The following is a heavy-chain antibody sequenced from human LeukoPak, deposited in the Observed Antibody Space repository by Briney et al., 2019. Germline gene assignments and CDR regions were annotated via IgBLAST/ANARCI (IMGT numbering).Heavy chain of an antibody. Sequence: PGGSLRLSCAASQITFSSNGMHWVRQAPGKGLEWVAFIRYDGNSKYYADSVKDRFTIFRDNSKNTLNLQINSLRVEDTAVYYCVNSGWAFYHMDVWGKGTTVTVSS. CDR3: VNSGWAFYHMDV. CDR1: QITFSSNG. V-gene: IGHV3-30*02. CDR2: IRYDGNSK. D-gene: IGHD6-19*01. J-gene: IGHJ6*03.